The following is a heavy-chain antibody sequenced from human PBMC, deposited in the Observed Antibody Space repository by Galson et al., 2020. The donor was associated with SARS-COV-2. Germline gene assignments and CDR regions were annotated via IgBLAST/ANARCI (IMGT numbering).Heavy chain of an antibody. CDR3: ARDLGNLVVVVGGASPRVIVYS. V-gene: IGHV4-38-2*02. J-gene: IGHJ4*02. CDR1: GYSINSGYY. Sequence: SETLSLTCAVSGYSINSGYYWGWIRQPPGKGLEWIGSISHRGTTYFHPSLKSRLTISPDTSKKQFSLKLTSVTAADTAVYYCARDLGNLVVVVGGASPRVIVYSWGQGIRVTVSS. D-gene: IGHD2-15*01. CDR2: ISHRGTT.